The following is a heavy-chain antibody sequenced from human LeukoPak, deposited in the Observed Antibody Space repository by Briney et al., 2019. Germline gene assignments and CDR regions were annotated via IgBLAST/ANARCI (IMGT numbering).Heavy chain of an antibody. J-gene: IGHJ2*01. CDR1: GGSFSGYY. D-gene: IGHD2-21*01. CDR3: ARPRISYFDL. CDR2: INHSGST. Sequence: SETLSLTCAVYGGSFSGYYWSWIRQPPGKGLEWIGEINHSGSTNYNPSLKTRVTISVETSKNQFSLKLSSVTAADTAVYYCARPRISYFDLWGRGTLVTVSS. V-gene: IGHV4-34*01.